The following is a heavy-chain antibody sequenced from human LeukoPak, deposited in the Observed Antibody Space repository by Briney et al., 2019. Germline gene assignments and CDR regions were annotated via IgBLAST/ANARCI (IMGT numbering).Heavy chain of an antibody. Sequence: GGSLRLSCAASGFTSSSYAMSWVRQAAGKGLEWVSAMSGSGGSTYYADSVKGRFTISRDNSKNTLYLQMNSLRAEDTAVYYCAKDSGIGYDSSGYRYYYYGMDVWGQGTTVTVSS. CDR1: GFTSSSYA. D-gene: IGHD3-22*01. V-gene: IGHV3-23*01. CDR2: MSGSGGST. CDR3: AKDSGIGYDSSGYRYYYYGMDV. J-gene: IGHJ6*02.